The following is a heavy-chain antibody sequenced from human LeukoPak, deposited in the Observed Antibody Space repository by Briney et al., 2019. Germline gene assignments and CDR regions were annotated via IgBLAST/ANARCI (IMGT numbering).Heavy chain of an antibody. CDR3: AHRQPGRGWSFYY. D-gene: IGHD6-19*01. Sequence: ESGPALVHPTPPLTLTFTCSGLSRSTRGVGVGWIRQPPVKALEWLTLFFWNDDKRYSPSLKSRLTITKDTSKNQVVLTMTNMDPVDTATYYCAHRQPGRGWSFYYGGQGTLVTVS. CDR2: FFWNDDK. V-gene: IGHV2-5*01. CDR1: GLSRSTRGVG. J-gene: IGHJ4*02.